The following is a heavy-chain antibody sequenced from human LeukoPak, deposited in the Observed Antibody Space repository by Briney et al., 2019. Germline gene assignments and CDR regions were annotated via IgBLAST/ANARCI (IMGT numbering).Heavy chain of an antibody. V-gene: IGHV4-4*07. CDR1: GGSLSSYY. CDR2: IFTTGST. CDR3: ARGDGSTMIRGVSRYGWLDP. D-gene: IGHD3-10*01. Sequence: SSETLSLTCSVSGGSLSSYYWTWIRQPAGKGLEWIGRIFTTGSTNYNPSLMRRVTMSVDTSKNQFSLKMRSVTAADTAVYYCARGDGSTMIRGVSRYGWLDPWGQGTLVTVYS. J-gene: IGHJ5*02.